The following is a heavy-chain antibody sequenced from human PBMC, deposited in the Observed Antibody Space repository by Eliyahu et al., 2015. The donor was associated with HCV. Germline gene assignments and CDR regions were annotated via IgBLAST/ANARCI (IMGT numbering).Heavy chain of an antibody. D-gene: IGHD2-15*01. J-gene: IGHJ4*02. CDR3: ARHGPEVVVVGNFDH. CDR1: GDSITXSYHH. Sequence: QVQVQESGPGLVKPSETLSLICSVSGDSITXSYHHWAWXRXPPGKGLEWVGSMXFTGTTYYSPSLESRVTTSIDTSKNQFSLKVNSVTAADTAVYYCARHGPEVVVVGNFDHWGQGILVTVSS. CDR2: MXFTGTT. V-gene: IGHV4-39*01.